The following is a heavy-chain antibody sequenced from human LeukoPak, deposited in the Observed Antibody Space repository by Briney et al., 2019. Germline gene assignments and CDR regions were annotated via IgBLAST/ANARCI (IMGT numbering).Heavy chain of an antibody. CDR2: IYYSGST. CDR1: GASISSYY. J-gene: IGHJ3*02. Sequence: SETLSLTCSVSGASISSYYWSWIRQPPGKGLEWIGYIYYSGSTNYNPSLKSRVTISVDTSKNQFSLKLSSVTAADTAVYYCARIAAPDLDAFDIWGQGTMVTVSS. CDR3: ARIAAPDLDAFDI. D-gene: IGHD6-13*01. V-gene: IGHV4-59*01.